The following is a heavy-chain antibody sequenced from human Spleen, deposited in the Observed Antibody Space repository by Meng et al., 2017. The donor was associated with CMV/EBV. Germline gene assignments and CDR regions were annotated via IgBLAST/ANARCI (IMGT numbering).Heavy chain of an antibody. CDR3: ARAEASYYHSSDYLGPPDY. J-gene: IGHJ4*02. CDR1: FNRYA. Sequence: FNRYAVIWVRQAPGQGLEWMGWISVYNGNTNYAQKLQGRVTMTTDTSTSIAYMELRSLRSDDTAVYYCARAEASYYHSSDYLGPPDYWGQGTLVTVSS. V-gene: IGHV1-18*01. CDR2: ISVYNGNT. D-gene: IGHD3-22*01.